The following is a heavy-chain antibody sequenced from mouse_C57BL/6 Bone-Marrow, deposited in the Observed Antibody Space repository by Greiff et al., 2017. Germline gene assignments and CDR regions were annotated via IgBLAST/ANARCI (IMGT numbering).Heavy chain of an antibody. J-gene: IGHJ4*01. Sequence: VQLQQPGAELVKPGASVKLSCKASGYTFTSYWMHWVKQRPGQGLEWIGMIHPNSGSTNYNEKFKTKATLTVDKSSSTAYMQLSSLTSEDSAVYYCARSGDYYDSGLYYYAMDYWGQGTSVTVSS. D-gene: IGHD1-1*01. V-gene: IGHV1-64*01. CDR3: ARSGDYYDSGLYYYAMDY. CDR2: IHPNSGST. CDR1: GYTFTSYW.